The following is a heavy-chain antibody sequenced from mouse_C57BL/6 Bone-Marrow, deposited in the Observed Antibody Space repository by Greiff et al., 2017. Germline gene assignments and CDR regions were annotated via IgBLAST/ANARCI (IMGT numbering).Heavy chain of an antibody. J-gene: IGHJ3*01. CDR1: GYTFTSYG. V-gene: IGHV1-81*01. CDR2: IYPRSGNT. CDR3: ANLWLRRRRFAY. Sequence: QVQLQQSGAELARPGASVKLSCKASGYTFTSYGISWVKQRTGQGLEWIGEIYPRSGNTYYNEKFKGKATLTADKSSSTAYMELRSLTSEDSAVYFCANLWLRRRRFAYWGQGTLGTVSA. D-gene: IGHD2-2*01.